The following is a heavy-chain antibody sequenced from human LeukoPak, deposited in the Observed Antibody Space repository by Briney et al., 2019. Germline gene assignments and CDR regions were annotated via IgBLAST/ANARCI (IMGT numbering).Heavy chain of an antibody. J-gene: IGHJ4*02. CDR3: AKVPEQGGGYDRFPYAY. Sequence: GGSLRLSCAASGFTFSSYAMSWVRQAPGKGLEWVSAISGSGGSTYYADSVKGRFTISRDNSKNTLYLQMNSLRAEDTAVYYCAKVPEQGGGYDRFPYAYWGQGTLVTVSS. V-gene: IGHV3-23*01. CDR2: ISGSGGST. D-gene: IGHD5-12*01. CDR1: GFTFSSYA.